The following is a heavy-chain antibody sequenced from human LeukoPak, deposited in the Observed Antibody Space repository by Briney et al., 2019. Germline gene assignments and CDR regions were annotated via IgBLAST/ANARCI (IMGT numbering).Heavy chain of an antibody. Sequence: GGSLRLSCAASGFTFSTYAMSWVRQAPGKGLEWVSTISGSGGSTNYADSVKGRCTISRDNSKNTLYLQMNSLRAEDTAVYYCATSLRPGIAAAADYWGQGTLVTVSS. CDR1: GFTFSTYA. CDR2: ISGSGGST. J-gene: IGHJ4*02. V-gene: IGHV3-23*01. CDR3: ATSLRPGIAAAADY. D-gene: IGHD6-13*01.